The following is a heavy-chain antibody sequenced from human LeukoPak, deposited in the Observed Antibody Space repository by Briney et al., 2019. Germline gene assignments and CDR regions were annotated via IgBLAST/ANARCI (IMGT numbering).Heavy chain of an antibody. V-gene: IGHV3-48*03. CDR1: GFTFSSYE. CDR3: ARDSGSYTLDY. Sequence: GGSLRLSCAASGFTFSSYEINWVRQAPGKGLEWLSYISSSGSTIYYADSVKGRFTISRGNAKNSLYLQMNSLRAEDTAVYYCARDSGSYTLDYWGQGTLVTVSS. CDR2: ISSSGSTI. J-gene: IGHJ4*02. D-gene: IGHD1-26*01.